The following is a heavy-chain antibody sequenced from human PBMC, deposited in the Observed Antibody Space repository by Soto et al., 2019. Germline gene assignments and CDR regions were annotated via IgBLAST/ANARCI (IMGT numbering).Heavy chain of an antibody. V-gene: IGHV1-69*04. CDR3: ARELIVPAAIHDAFDI. J-gene: IGHJ3*02. CDR2: IIPILGIA. Sequence: ASVKVSCKASGGTFSSYTISWVRQAPGQGLEWMGRIIPILGIANYAQKFQGRVTITADKSTSTAYMELSSLRSEDTAVYYCARELIVPAAIHDAFDIWGQGTMVTVSS. CDR1: GGTFSSYT. D-gene: IGHD2-2*01.